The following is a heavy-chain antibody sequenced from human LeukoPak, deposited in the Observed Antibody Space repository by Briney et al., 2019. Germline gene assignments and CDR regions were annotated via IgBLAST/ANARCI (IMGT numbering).Heavy chain of an antibody. CDR1: GFAISDYS. CDR2: ISSSSNKV. D-gene: IGHD2-21*02. CDR3: ARNFYCGGDCAISYFDY. J-gene: IGHJ4*02. V-gene: IGHV3-48*01. Sequence: GGSLRLSCAASGFAISDYSMNWDRQVPGKGLEWVSYISSSSNKVYYADSVKGRFTISRDNAKNSLFLQMNSLRADDTAVYYCARNFYCGGDCAISYFDYWGQGTLVTVSS.